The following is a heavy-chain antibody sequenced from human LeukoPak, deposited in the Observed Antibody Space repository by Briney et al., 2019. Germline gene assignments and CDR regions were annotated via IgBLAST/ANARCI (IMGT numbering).Heavy chain of an antibody. Sequence: PGGSLRLSCVASGFTFSDYYLSWIRQAPGKGLEWLSWISSGGSSTHYADSVEGRFTISRDNAKNSLFLQMNSLRAEDTAVYYCATRKDWCLRPSFFDIWGQGTMVAVSS. J-gene: IGHJ3*02. CDR2: ISSGGSST. D-gene: IGHD3/OR15-3a*01. V-gene: IGHV3-11*01. CDR1: GFTFSDYY. CDR3: ATRKDWCLRPSFFDI.